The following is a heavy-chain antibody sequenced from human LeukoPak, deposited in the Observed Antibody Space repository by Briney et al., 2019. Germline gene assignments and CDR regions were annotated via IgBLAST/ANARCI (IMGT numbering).Heavy chain of an antibody. Sequence: SETLSLTCTVSGGSISSYYWSWIRQPAGKGLEWIGRIYTSGSTNSNPSLKSRVTISVDTSKNQFSLKLRSVTAADTAVYYCAALGVIAPYDAFDIWGQGTMVTVSS. J-gene: IGHJ3*02. V-gene: IGHV4-4*07. CDR3: AALGVIAPYDAFDI. CDR2: IYTSGST. D-gene: IGHD2-21*01. CDR1: GGSISSYY.